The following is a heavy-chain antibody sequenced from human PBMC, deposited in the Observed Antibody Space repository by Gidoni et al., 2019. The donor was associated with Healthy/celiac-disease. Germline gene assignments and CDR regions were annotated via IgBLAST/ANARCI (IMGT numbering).Heavy chain of an antibody. CDR3: ATPGGGSGLPPDNWYFDL. V-gene: IGHV1-2*06. J-gene: IGHJ2*01. D-gene: IGHD3-10*01. Sequence: QVQLVQSGAEVKKPGASVKVSCKASGYTFTGYYMHWVRQAPGQGLEWMGRINPNSGGTNYAQKFQGRVTMTRDTSISTAYMELSRLRSDDTAVYYCATPGGGSGLPPDNWYFDLWGRGTLVTVSS. CDR1: GYTFTGYY. CDR2: INPNSGGT.